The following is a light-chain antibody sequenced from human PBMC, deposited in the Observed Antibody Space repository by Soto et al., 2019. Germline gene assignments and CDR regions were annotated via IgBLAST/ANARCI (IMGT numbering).Light chain of an antibody. CDR2: GAS. J-gene: IGKJ3*01. Sequence: EIVLTQSPGTLSLSPGERATLSCRASQSVSSTYLGWYQQKPGQAPRLLICGASSRATVIPDRFSGSGAGTDFPLTISRLAPEDFAVYYCQQYGSIPFTFGPGTKVDI. CDR1: QSVSSTY. V-gene: IGKV3-20*01. CDR3: QQYGSIPFT.